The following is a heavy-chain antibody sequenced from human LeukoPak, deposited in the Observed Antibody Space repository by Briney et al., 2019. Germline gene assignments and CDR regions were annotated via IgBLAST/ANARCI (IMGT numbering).Heavy chain of an antibody. D-gene: IGHD6-13*01. V-gene: IGHV4-59*01. J-gene: IGHJ6*03. CDR1: GGSISSYY. CDR2: IYYSGST. CDR3: ARAAGPPYYYYYYMDV. Sequence: PSETLSLTCTVSGGSISSYYWSWIRQPPGKGLEWIWYIYYSGSTNYNPSLKSRVTISVDTSKNQFSLKLSSVTAADTAVYYCARAAGPPYYYYYYMDVWGKGTTVTVSS.